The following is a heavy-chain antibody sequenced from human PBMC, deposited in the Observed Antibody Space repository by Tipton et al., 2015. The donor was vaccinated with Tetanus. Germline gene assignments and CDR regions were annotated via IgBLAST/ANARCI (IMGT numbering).Heavy chain of an antibody. CDR1: GSSISRSSHY. D-gene: IGHD5-12*01. V-gene: IGHV4-61*01. CDR2: VYHSGAT. CDR3: ARANNDYPKKGPFDY. Sequence: TLSLTCTVSGSSISRSSHYWTWIRQPPGKEPEWVGYVYHSGATNYHPSLKSRLAISADTSKNQFSLNLRSVITADTAVCYCARANNDYPKKGPFDYWGQGILVTVSS. J-gene: IGHJ4*02.